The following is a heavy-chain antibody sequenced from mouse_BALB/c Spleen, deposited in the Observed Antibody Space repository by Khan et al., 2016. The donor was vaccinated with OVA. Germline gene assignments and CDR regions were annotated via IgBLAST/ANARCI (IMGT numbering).Heavy chain of an antibody. V-gene: IGHV3-2*02. CDR1: GYSITSDYA. CDR2: ISSTGGT. CDR3: AGSHYCARGDSLNC. D-gene: IGHD2-12*01. J-gene: IGHJ4*01. Sequence: EVKLLESGPGLVKPSQSLSLTCTVTGYSITSDYAWNWIRQFPGNKLEWMGYISSTGGTSYNPSLKSRISITRDTSKNQFFLQLNSVTAEDTATXYCAGSHYCARGDSLNCWGRGTIVTVSS.